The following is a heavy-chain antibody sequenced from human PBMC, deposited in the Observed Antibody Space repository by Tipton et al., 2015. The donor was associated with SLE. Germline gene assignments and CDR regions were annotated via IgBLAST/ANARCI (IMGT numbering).Heavy chain of an antibody. V-gene: IGHV4-4*02. CDR1: GFTFSSYAM. Sequence: SLRLSCAASGFTFSSYAMSWVRQAPGKGLEWIGEIYHSGSTNYNPSLKSRVTISVDKSKNQFSLKLNSVTAADTAVYYCATVDYFDSGDAFDFWGHGSMVTVSS. CDR2: IYHSGST. J-gene: IGHJ3*01. D-gene: IGHD3-22*01. CDR3: ATVDYFDSGDAFDF.